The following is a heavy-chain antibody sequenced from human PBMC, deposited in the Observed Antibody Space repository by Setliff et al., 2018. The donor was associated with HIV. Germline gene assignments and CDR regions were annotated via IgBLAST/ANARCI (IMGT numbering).Heavy chain of an antibody. CDR1: GFTFDDYA. J-gene: IGHJ4*02. CDR2: IAWHGGSL. Sequence: AGGSLRLSCAASGFTFDDYAMHWVRQPPGKGLEWVSGIAWHGGSLGYADSVKGRFTVSRDNSKNTLFLQMNSLRPEDTAVYYCARVRLYNTALDYWGQGTLVTVSS. D-gene: IGHD3-3*01. CDR3: ARVRLYNTALDY. V-gene: IGHV3-9*01.